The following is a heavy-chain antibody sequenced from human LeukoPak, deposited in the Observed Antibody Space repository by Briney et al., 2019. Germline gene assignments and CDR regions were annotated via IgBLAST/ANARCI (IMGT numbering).Heavy chain of an antibody. CDR2: INHRGST. CDR1: GGSFSGYY. J-gene: IGHJ5*02. Sequence: PSETLSLTCAVYGGSFSGYYWSWIRQPPGKGLEWIGEINHRGSTNYNPSLKSRVTISVNTSKNQFSLKLSSVTAADTAVYYCARGFTTFIDWHNWFDPWGQGTLVTVSS. CDR3: ARGFTTFIDWHNWFDP. D-gene: IGHD3-3*01. V-gene: IGHV4-34*01.